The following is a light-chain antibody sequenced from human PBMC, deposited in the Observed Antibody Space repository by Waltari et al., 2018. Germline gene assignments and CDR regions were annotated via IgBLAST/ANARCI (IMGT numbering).Light chain of an antibody. Sequence: DILLTQSPSTLSASVGDRVTITCRASHTITRWLAWYQQKPGKAPNLLIFDASSLANGVPSRFSGSGSGTEFTLSISSLQPDDFATYYCQQYNNWPSRLFGQGTKVEIK. CDR3: QQYNNWPSRL. CDR1: HTITRW. CDR2: DAS. V-gene: IGKV1-5*01. J-gene: IGKJ1*01.